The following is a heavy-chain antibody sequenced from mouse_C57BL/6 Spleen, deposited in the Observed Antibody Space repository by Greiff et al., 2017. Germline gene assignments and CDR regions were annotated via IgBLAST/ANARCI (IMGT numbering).Heavy chain of an antibody. CDR2: ISSGGSYT. V-gene: IGHV5-6*01. Sequence: EVMLVESGGDLVKPGGSLKLSCAASGFTFSSYGMSWVRQTPDKRLEWVATISSGGSYTYYPDSVKGRFTISRDNAKNTLYLQMSSLKSEDTAMYYCAIHEEELDYWGQGTTLTVSS. J-gene: IGHJ2*01. CDR1: GFTFSSYG. CDR3: AIHEEELDY.